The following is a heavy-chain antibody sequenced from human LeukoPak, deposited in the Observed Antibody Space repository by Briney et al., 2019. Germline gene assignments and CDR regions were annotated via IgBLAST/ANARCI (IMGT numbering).Heavy chain of an antibody. CDR2: ISYDGSNK. Sequence: GGSLRLSCAASGFTFSSYAMHWVRQAPGKGLERVAVISYDGSNKYYADSVKGRFTISRDNSKNTLYLQMNSLRAEDTAVYYCARDTDTAMVTAGGWFDPWGQGTLVTVSS. CDR3: ARDTDTAMVTAGGWFDP. J-gene: IGHJ5*02. D-gene: IGHD5-18*01. V-gene: IGHV3-30-3*01. CDR1: GFTFSSYA.